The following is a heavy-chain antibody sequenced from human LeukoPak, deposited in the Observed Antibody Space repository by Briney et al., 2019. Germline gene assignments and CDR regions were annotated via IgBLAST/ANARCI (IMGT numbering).Heavy chain of an antibody. D-gene: IGHD3-22*01. CDR1: GGSFSGYY. J-gene: IGHJ5*02. Sequence: PSETLSLTCAVYGGSFSGYYWSWIRQPPGEGLEWIGEINHSGSTNYNPSLKSRVTISVDTSKNQFSLKLSSVTAADTAVYYCARVTMIVVVNWFDPWGQGTLVTVSS. V-gene: IGHV4-34*01. CDR2: INHSGST. CDR3: ARVTMIVVVNWFDP.